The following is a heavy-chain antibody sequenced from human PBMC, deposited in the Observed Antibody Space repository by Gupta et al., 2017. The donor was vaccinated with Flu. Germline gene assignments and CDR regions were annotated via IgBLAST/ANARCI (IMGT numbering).Heavy chain of an antibody. CDR2: IQQDGSEK. CDR3: ARGGYHYLDY. V-gene: IGHV3-7*01. J-gene: IGHJ4*02. D-gene: IGHD5-12*01. Sequence: WVRQAPGKGLECVASIQQDGSEKYYVESVRGRLTISRDNAKNSLHLEMSTLRGDDTAVYYCARGGYHYLDYWGQGILVTVSS.